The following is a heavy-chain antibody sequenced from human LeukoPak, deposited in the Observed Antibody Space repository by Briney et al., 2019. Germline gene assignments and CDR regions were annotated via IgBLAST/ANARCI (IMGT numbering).Heavy chain of an antibody. CDR2: ISSSSSYT. J-gene: IGHJ5*02. CDR3: ARAGVEVAAPDWFDP. Sequence: PGGSLRLSCAASGFTFSDYYMSWIRPAPGKGLEGVSYISSSSSYTNYADSVKGRFTISRDNAKNSLYLQMNSLRAEDTAVYYCARAGVEVAAPDWFDPWGQGTLVTVSS. D-gene: IGHD2-15*01. CDR1: GFTFSDYY. V-gene: IGHV3-11*05.